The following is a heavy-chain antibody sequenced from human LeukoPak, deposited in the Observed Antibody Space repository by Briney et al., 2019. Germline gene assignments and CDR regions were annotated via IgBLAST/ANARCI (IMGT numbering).Heavy chain of an antibody. CDR1: GFTFSGSA. Sequence: PGGSLRLSCAASGFTFSGSAMHWVRQASGKGLEWVGRIRSKANSYATAYAASVKGRFTISRDDSKDTAYLQMNSLKTEDTAVYYCTRRENDFWSGYDNPFFDYWGQGTLVTVSS. CDR3: TRRENDFWSGYDNPFFDY. CDR2: IRSKANSYAT. J-gene: IGHJ4*02. V-gene: IGHV3-73*01. D-gene: IGHD3-3*01.